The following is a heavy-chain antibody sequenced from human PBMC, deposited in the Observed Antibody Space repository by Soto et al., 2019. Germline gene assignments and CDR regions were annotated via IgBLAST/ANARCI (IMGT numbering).Heavy chain of an antibody. V-gene: IGHV4-4*07. CDR1: GGSISSYY. J-gene: IGHJ4*02. CDR3: ARDIGYCTNGVCSHPGYFDY. D-gene: IGHD2-8*01. CDR2: IYTSGST. Sequence: KPSETLSLTCTVSGGSISSYYWSWIRQPAGKGLEWIGRIYTSGSTNYNPSLKSRVTMSVDTSKNQFSLKLSSVTAADTAVYYCARDIGYCTNGVCSHPGYFDYWGQGTLVTVSS.